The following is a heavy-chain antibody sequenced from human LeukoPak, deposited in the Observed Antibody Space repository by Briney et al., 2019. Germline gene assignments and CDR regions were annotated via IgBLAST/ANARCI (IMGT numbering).Heavy chain of an antibody. CDR1: GYSFTGYY. CDR3: ARETDGAH. V-gene: IGHV1-2*02. CDR2: INPHSGVS. Sequence: ASVKVSCKASGYSFTGYYMHWVRQAPGQGLEWMGWINPHSGVSKCAQKFLGRVTMTRDASASTAYLELSRLTSDDTAVYYCARETDGAHWGLGTLVTVSS. J-gene: IGHJ4*02. D-gene: IGHD3-10*01.